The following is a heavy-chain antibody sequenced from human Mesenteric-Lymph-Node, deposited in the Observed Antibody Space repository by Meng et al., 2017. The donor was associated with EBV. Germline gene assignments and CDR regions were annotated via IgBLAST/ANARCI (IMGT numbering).Heavy chain of an antibody. J-gene: IGHJ4*02. CDR1: GFTLNDLY. CDR2: ISPSGNTI. CDR3: ARDQTGTRDF. D-gene: IGHD1/OR15-1a*01. Sequence: QVQLVESGGTLVKPGGSLRLSCAASGFTLNDLYMSWIRQPPGKGLEWISHISPSGNTIHYADSVKGRFTISRDNAKNLLFLQMNSLRADDTAVYFCARDQTGTRDFWGQGTLVTVSS. V-gene: IGHV3-11*01.